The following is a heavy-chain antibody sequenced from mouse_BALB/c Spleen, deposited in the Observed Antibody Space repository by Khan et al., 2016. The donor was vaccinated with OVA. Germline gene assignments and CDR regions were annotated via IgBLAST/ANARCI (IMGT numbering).Heavy chain of an antibody. CDR1: GYTFTSYY. Sequence: QVRLQQSGAELVKPGASVKLSCKASGYTFTSYYMYRLKQRPGQGLEWIGEINPSNGGTNFNEKFKSKATLTVDKSSSTAYMQLSSLTSEDSAVYYCTRRGTARATLWFAYWGQGTLVTVSA. V-gene: IGHV1S81*02. CDR2: INPSNGGT. J-gene: IGHJ3*01. CDR3: TRRGTARATLWFAY. D-gene: IGHD3-2*01.